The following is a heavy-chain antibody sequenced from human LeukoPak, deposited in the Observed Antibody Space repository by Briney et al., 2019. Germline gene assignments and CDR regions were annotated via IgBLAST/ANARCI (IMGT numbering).Heavy chain of an antibody. J-gene: IGHJ3*02. V-gene: IGHV3-53*01. D-gene: IGHD2-2*01. CDR2: IYSGGST. Sequence: PGGSLRLSCAASGLTVSTNYMSWVRQAPGRGLEWVSVIYSGGSTYYADSVKGRFTISRDNSKNTLYLQMNSLRAEDTAVYYCAKGTSSTAWSAFDIWGQGTMVTVSS. CDR3: AKGTSSTAWSAFDI. CDR1: GLTVSTNY.